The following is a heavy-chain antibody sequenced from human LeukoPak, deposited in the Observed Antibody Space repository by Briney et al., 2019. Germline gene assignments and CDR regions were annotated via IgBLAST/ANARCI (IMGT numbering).Heavy chain of an antibody. CDR2: ISGSGGST. CDR3: AKGPYHDFWSGPLD. Sequence: GGSLRLSCAASGFTFSSYAMTWVRQAPGKGLEWVSSISGSGGSTYYADSMKGRFTISRDNAKNTLYLQLNSLRAEETGVFYSAKGPYHDFWSGPLDWGPGTLVTVSS. V-gene: IGHV3-23*01. CDR1: GFTFSSYA. J-gene: IGHJ1*01. D-gene: IGHD3-3*01.